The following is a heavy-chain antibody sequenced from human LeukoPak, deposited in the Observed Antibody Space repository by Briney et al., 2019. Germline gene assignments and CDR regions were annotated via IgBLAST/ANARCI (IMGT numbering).Heavy chain of an antibody. CDR1: GFTFSSYA. J-gene: IGHJ4*02. CDR2: ISYDGSNK. D-gene: IGHD4-17*01. Sequence: GRSLRLSCAASGFTFSSYAMHWVRQAPGKGLEWVAVISYDGSNKYYADSVKGRFTISRDNSRNSLFLQISSLRAEDTAVYYCATVSEFGDYRFDSWGQGTLVTVSS. CDR3: ATVSEFGDYRFDS. V-gene: IGHV3-30*14.